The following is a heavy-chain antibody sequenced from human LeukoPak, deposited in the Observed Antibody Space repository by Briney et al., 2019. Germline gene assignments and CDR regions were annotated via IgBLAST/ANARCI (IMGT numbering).Heavy chain of an antibody. CDR2: ISSSGSTI. V-gene: IGHV3-11*04. J-gene: IGHJ3*02. D-gene: IGHD3-22*01. Sequence: PGGSLRLSCAASGFTFSDYYMSWIRQAPGKGLEWVSYISSSGSTIYYADSVKGRFTISRDNAKNSLYLQMNSLRAEDTAVFYCAKSDSSAFYYKTFDIWGLGTLVTVSS. CDR1: GFTFSDYY. CDR3: AKSDSSAFYYKTFDI.